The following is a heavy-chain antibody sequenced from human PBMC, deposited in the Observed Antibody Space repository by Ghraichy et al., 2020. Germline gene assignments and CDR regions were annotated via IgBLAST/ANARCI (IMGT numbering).Heavy chain of an antibody. V-gene: IGHV4-4*07. CDR1: GGSIGTYY. CDR3: ARGVGWTDFDY. J-gene: IGHJ4*02. Sequence: ESLSLTCTVSGGSIGTYYWSWIRQPAGKEPEWIGRIYTTGSTDYNPSLKSRVTMSLDTSANQFSLKLDSVTAADTAVYYCARGVGWTDFDYWGRGTLVTVSS. D-gene: IGHD2-15*01. CDR2: IYTTGST.